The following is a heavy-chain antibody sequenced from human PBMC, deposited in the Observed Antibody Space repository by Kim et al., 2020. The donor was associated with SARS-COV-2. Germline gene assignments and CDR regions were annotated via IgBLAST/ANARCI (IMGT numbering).Heavy chain of an antibody. J-gene: IGHJ6*02. V-gene: IGHV4-39*01. CDR3: ARIPAAGTVRQYYYYGMDV. Sequence: SRVTISVDTSKNQFSLKLSSVTAADTAVYYCARIPAAGTVRQYYYYGMDVWGQGTTVTVSS. D-gene: IGHD6-13*01.